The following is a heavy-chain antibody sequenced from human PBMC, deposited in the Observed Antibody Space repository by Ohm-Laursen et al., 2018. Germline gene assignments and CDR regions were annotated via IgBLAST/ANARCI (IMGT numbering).Heavy chain of an antibody. CDR2: IKQDGSEK. V-gene: IGHV3-7*01. D-gene: IGHD6-19*01. J-gene: IGHJ6*02. CDR3: ARDTYSSGWYDYYGMDV. CDR1: GFTFSSYW. Sequence: GSLRLSCAASGFTFSSYWMSWVRQAPGKGLEWVANIKQDGSEKYYVDSVKGRFTISRDNAKNSLYLQMNSLRAEDTAVYYCARDTYSSGWYDYYGMDVWGHGTTVTVSS.